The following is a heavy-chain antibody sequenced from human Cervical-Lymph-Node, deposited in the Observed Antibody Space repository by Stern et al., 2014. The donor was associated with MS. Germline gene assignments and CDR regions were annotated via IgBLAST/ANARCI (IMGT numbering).Heavy chain of an antibody. Sequence: VQLVESGGGLVQPGRSLRLSCAAAGFAFDDYAMHWVRQAPGKGLEWLSGSSCNIVPLTSADSVNGLFTISRENAKNSLFLQMNSLRLEDTAVYYCARTAIFGENWYFDLWGRGTLVTVSS. CDR2: SSCNIVPL. V-gene: IGHV3-9*01. CDR1: GFAFDDYA. CDR3: ARTAIFGENWYFDL. D-gene: IGHD3-10*01. J-gene: IGHJ2*01.